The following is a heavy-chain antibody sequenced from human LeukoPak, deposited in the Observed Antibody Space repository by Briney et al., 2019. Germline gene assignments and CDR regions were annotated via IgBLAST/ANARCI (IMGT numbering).Heavy chain of an antibody. CDR1: GYTFTSYA. CDR2: INAGNGDT. Sequence: ASVKVSCKASGYTFTSYAMHWVRQAPGQRLEWMGWINAGNGDTKYSQKFQGRVTITRDTSASTAYMELSSLRSEDTAVYYCARDLGSSSTSCYPCYGMDVWGQGTTVIVSS. J-gene: IGHJ6*02. CDR3: ARDLGSSSTSCYPCYGMDV. D-gene: IGHD2-2*01. V-gene: IGHV1-3*01.